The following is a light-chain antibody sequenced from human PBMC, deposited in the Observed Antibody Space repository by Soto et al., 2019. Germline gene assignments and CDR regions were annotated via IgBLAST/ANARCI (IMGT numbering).Light chain of an antibody. CDR1: QSVSSTY. Sequence: EIVLTQSPGTLSLSPGERATLSCRASQSVSSTYLAWYRHKPGQAPRLLIYGASNRATGIPDRFSGSGSGTDFTLTISRLEPEDFAVYYCQQYGSSGTFGQGTKVDI. V-gene: IGKV3-20*01. J-gene: IGKJ1*01. CDR2: GAS. CDR3: QQYGSSGT.